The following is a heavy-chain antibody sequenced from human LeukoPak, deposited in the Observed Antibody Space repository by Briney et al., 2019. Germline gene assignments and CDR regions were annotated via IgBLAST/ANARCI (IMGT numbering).Heavy chain of an antibody. CDR2: INHSGST. CDR1: GGSFSDYY. CDR3: ARGDIVVVVAGNYYYSYMDV. J-gene: IGHJ6*03. D-gene: IGHD2-15*01. V-gene: IGHV4-34*01. Sequence: PSETLSLTCAVYGGSFSDYYWSWIRQPPGKGLEWIGEINHSGSTNYNPSLKSRVTISVDTSKNQFSLKLSSVTAAATAVYYCARGDIVVVVAGNYYYSYMDVWGKGTTVTVSS.